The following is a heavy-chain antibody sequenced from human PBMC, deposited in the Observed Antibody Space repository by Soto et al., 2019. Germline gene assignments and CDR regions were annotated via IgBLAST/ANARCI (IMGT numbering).Heavy chain of an antibody. D-gene: IGHD3-16*01. CDR2: IYYSGST. CDR3: ARLLYYDYVWGSYTFDY. V-gene: IGHV4-30-4*01. Sequence: QVQLQESGPGLVKPSQTLSLTCTVSGGSISSGDYYWSWIRQPPGKGLEWIGYIYYSGSTYYNPSLKRRVTISVDTSKNQFPLKLSSVTAADTAVYYCARLLYYDYVWGSYTFDYWGQGTLVTVSS. CDR1: GGSISSGDYY. J-gene: IGHJ4*02.